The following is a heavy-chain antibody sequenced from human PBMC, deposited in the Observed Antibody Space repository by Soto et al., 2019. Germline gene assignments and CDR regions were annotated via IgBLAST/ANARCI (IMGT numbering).Heavy chain of an antibody. CDR1: GFTFSSYG. CDR3: ATARYYYDSSGYYRGNYFDY. D-gene: IGHD3-22*01. J-gene: IGHJ4*02. Sequence: GGSLRLSCAASGFTFSSYGMHWVRQALGKGLEWVAVISYDGSNKYYADSVKGRFTISRDNPKNTLYLQMNSLRAEDTAVYYCATARYYYDSSGYYRGNYFDYWGQGTLVTVSS. V-gene: IGHV3-30*03. CDR2: ISYDGSNK.